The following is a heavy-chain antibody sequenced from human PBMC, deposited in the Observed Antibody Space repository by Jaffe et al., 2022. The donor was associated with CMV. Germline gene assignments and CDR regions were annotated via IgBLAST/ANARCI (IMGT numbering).Heavy chain of an antibody. CDR2: VYYTGSA. J-gene: IGHJ4*02. D-gene: IGHD2-15*01. V-gene: IGHV4-4*07. CDR3: AKDYTLGGYFDD. Sequence: QVQLQESGPGLVTPSGTLSLTCTVSGGSISPNYWSWIRQPAGKGLEWIGRVYYTGSANYNPSLKSRVTISVDTSNNQFSLNLSSVTAADTAVYYCAKDYTLGGYFDDWGQGTLVTVSS. CDR1: GGSISPNY.